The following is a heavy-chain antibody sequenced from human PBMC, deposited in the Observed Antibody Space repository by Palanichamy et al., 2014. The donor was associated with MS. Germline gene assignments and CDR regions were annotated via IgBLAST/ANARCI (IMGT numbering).Heavy chain of an antibody. J-gene: IGHJ6*02. D-gene: IGHD3-10*01. V-gene: IGHV3-33*08. CDR1: GFTFRSYW. CDR3: ARDLSLMVRGVNVYGMDV. CDR2: IWYDGSNK. Sequence: VQLVESGGGLVQPGGSLRLSCATSGFTFRSYWMNWVRQAPGKGLEWVAVIWYDGSNKYYADSVKGRFTISRDNSKNTLYLQMNSLRAEDTAVYYCARDLSLMVRGVNVYGMDVWGQGTTVTVSS.